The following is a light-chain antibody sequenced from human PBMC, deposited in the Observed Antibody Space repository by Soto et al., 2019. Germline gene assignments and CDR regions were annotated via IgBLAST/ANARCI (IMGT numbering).Light chain of an antibody. CDR2: KAS. V-gene: IGKV1-5*03. CDR3: QQYNSDST. J-gene: IGKJ1*01. CDR1: QSISIW. Sequence: DIQMTQSPSTMSASVGDRVTITCRASQSISIWLAWYQQKPGKAPKLLIYKASSLESGVPSRFSGSGSGTEFTLTINSLQPDDFATYYCQQYNSDSTFGQGTKVEIK.